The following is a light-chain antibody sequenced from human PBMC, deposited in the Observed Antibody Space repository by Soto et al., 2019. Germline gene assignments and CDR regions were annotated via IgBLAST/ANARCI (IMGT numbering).Light chain of an antibody. Sequence: DIQMTQSPSTLSASVGDRVTITCRASQRIGSWLAWYQQKPGKAPKLLIYKASSLESEVPSRFSGSGSGTEFTLTISSLQPDDFASYYCQQYGSYSPWTFGQGTKVEIK. CDR3: QQYGSYSPWT. CDR2: KAS. CDR1: QRIGSW. J-gene: IGKJ1*01. V-gene: IGKV1-5*03.